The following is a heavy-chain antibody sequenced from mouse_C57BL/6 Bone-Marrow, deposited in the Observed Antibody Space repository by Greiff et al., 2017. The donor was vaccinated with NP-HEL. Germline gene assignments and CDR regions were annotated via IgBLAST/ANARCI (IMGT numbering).Heavy chain of an antibody. CDR2: INPYNGGT. CDR1: GYTFTDYY. V-gene: IGHV1-19*01. J-gene: IGHJ2*01. Sequence: VQLKESGPVLVKPGASVKMSCKASGYTFTDYYMNWVKQSHGKSLEWIGVINPYNGGTSYKQKFKGKATLTVDKSSSTAYMELNSLTSEDSAVYYCARPVVAYCFDYWGQGTTLTVSS. D-gene: IGHD1-1*01. CDR3: ARPVVAYCFDY.